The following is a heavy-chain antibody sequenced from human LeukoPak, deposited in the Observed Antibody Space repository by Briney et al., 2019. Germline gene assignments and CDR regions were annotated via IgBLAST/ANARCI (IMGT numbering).Heavy chain of an antibody. J-gene: IGHJ6*02. CDR3: ARDLARAGYYETAYYCYGMDV. CDR2: IIPILGIA. V-gene: IGHV1-69*04. Sequence: SVKVSCKASGGTFSSYTISWVRQAPGQGLEWMGRIIPILGIANYAQKFQGRVTITADKSTSTAYMELSSLRSEDTAVYYCARDLARAGYYETAYYCYGMDVWGQGTTVTVSS. CDR1: GGTFSSYT. D-gene: IGHD3-22*01.